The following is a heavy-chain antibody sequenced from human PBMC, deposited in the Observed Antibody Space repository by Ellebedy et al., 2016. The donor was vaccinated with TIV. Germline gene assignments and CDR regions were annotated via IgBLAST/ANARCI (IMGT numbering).Heavy chain of an antibody. CDR2: IKQDGSEK. CDR3: ARDQWLGRAYYFDY. CDR1: GFTFSNYW. Sequence: GESLKISCEASGFTFSNYWMTWVRQAPGKGLEWVANIKQDGSEKYYVDSVKGRFSISRDNAKSSLYLQMNSLRPEDTAVYYCARDQWLGRAYYFDYWGQGTLLTVSS. J-gene: IGHJ4*02. V-gene: IGHV3-7*01. D-gene: IGHD6-19*01.